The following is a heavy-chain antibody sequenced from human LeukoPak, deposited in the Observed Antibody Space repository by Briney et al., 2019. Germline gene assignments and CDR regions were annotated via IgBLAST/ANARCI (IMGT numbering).Heavy chain of an antibody. CDR3: AKGAYDYIEMGYFDY. V-gene: IGHV3-23*01. CDR1: GFSISNSA. D-gene: IGHD5-12*01. CDR2: IVASSGST. Sequence: GGSLRLSCAASGFSISNSAMSWVRQAPGKGLEWVSLIVASSGSTFYADSVKGRFTISRDSSKNTLYLQMNSLRAEDMTVYYCAKGAYDYIEMGYFDYWGQGTLVIVSS. J-gene: IGHJ4*02.